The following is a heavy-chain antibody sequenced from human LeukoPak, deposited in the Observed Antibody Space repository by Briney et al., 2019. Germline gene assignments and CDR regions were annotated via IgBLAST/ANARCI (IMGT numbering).Heavy chain of an antibody. CDR3: AKDVKAAPSPPFFDY. J-gene: IGHJ4*02. V-gene: IGHV3-23*01. Sequence: GGSLRLSCAASGFTFSSYAMSWVRQAPGKGLEWVSAISGSGGSTYYADSMKGRFTISRDNSKNTLYLQMNSLRAEDTAVYYCAKDVKAAPSPPFFDYWGQGTLVTVSS. CDR1: GFTFSSYA. CDR2: ISGSGGST.